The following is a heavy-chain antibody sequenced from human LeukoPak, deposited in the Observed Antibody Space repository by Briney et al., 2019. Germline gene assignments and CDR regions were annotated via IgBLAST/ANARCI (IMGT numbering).Heavy chain of an antibody. CDR2: INHSGST. V-gene: IGHV4-34*01. CDR3: ARVDV. Sequence: SETLSLTCTVYGGSFSGYYWSWIRQPPGKGLEWIGEINHSGSTNYNPSLKSRVTISVDTSKNQFSLKLSSVTAADTAVYYCARVDVWGQGTLVTVSS. CDR1: GGSFSGYY. J-gene: IGHJ5*02.